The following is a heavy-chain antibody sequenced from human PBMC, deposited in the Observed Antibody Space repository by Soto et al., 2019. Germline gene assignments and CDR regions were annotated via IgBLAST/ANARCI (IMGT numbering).Heavy chain of an antibody. D-gene: IGHD1-26*01. CDR2: IRGDLVTT. J-gene: IGHJ4*02. Sequence: EMQLLESGGDLVQPGGSLRLSCATSGFTFSDHAMHWVRQAPGEGLEWVSGIRGDLVTTPYADSVKGRFTISRDNYKNTVYLQMNSLRAEDTAIYYCVKEGKMGVEGFDFWGQGTLVTVSS. CDR3: VKEGKMGVEGFDF. V-gene: IGHV3-23*01. CDR1: GFTFSDHA.